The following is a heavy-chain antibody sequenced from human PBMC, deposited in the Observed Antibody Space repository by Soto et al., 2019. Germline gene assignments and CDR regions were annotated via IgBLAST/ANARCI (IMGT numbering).Heavy chain of an antibody. CDR1: GYTFTSYA. CDR3: ARDDHYDDNGLDH. V-gene: IGHV1-3*01. D-gene: IGHD4-17*01. CDR2: INAGNGNT. Sequence: ASVKVSCKASGYTFTSYAMHWVRQAPGQRLEWMGWINAGNGNTKYSQKFQGRVTITRDTSASTAYMELSSLRSEDTAVYYCARDDHYDDNGLDHWGQGVLVTVSS. J-gene: IGHJ4*02.